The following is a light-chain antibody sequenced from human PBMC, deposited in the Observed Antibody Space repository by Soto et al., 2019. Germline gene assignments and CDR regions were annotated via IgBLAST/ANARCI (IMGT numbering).Light chain of an antibody. CDR1: QSVIHTSNNKSY. CDR2: WAS. CDR3: QQYYSTPQT. Sequence: DIVMTQSPDSLAVSLGERATINCKSSQSVIHTSNNKSYLAWYQQKAGQPPELLLYWASARDSGVPDRFSGSGSGTDFTLTISSLQAEDVAVYYCQQYYSTPQTFGQGTKVDIK. V-gene: IGKV4-1*01. J-gene: IGKJ2*01.